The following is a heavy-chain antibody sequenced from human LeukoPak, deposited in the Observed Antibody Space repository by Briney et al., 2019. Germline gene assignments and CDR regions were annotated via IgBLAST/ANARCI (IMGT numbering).Heavy chain of an antibody. V-gene: IGHV3-30*02. Sequence: PGGSLRLSCAASGFTLSGYAMHWVRQAPGKGLEWVAFIQYDGSNKYGDSMKGRFTISRDNSKNTLYLQMSSLRSEDTAVYYCARPASRKCILWCGSAFDIWGQGTMVTVSS. CDR3: ARPASRKCILWCGSAFDI. J-gene: IGHJ3*02. CDR2: IQYDGSNK. CDR1: GFTLSGYA. D-gene: IGHD2-21*01.